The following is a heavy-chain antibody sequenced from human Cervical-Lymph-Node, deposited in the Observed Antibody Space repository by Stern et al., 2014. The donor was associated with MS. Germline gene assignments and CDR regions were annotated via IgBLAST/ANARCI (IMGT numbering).Heavy chain of an antibody. J-gene: IGHJ4*02. CDR1: GLTFSDAY. CDR2: ISGSGKDI. CDR3: ARTARLFDY. Sequence: QVQLVQSGGELVQPGGSLRLSCAASGLTFSDAYMSWIRQTPGKGLECLSYISGSGKDINYVDSVKGRCTISRDNAKNSLYLQMNSLRAEDTGVYYCARTARLFDYWGRGTLVTVSS. V-gene: IGHV3-11*01. D-gene: IGHD6-6*01.